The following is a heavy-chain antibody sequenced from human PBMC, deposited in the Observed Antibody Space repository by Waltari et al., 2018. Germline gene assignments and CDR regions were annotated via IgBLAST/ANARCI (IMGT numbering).Heavy chain of an antibody. Sequence: EAQLVESGGGLDPPGGSLRLSCEASGFILSTPWMHWVRQAPGKGLVWVSRIDKGEGSGTSYADSVKGRFTISRDNAKNTLYLQMNSLRAEDTGVYYCARDHYYSKDVWGTGTTVTVSS. V-gene: IGHV3-74*01. CDR3: ARDHYYSKDV. CDR1: GFILSTPW. CDR2: IDKGEGSGT. J-gene: IGHJ6*04.